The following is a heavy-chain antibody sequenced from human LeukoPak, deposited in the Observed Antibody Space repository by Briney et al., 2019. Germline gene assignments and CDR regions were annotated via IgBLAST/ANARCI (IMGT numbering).Heavy chain of an antibody. J-gene: IGHJ5*02. Sequence: SETLSLTCTVSGGSISSSSYYWGWIRQPPGKGLEWIVSIYYSGSTYYNPSLKSRVTISVDTSKNQFSLKLSSVTAADTAVYYCARPYYYGSGSYYPWFDPWGQGTLVTVSS. CDR1: GGSISSSSYY. D-gene: IGHD3-10*01. V-gene: IGHV4-39*01. CDR2: IYYSGST. CDR3: ARPYYYGSGSYYPWFDP.